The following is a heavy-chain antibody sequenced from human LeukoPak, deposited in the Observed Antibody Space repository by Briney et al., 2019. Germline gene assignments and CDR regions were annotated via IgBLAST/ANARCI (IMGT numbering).Heavy chain of an antibody. J-gene: IGHJ5*02. CDR1: GFTFSSYG. CDR3: ARGPYCSGGTCFSLGEFDP. Sequence: PGGSLRLSCAASGFTFSSYGMHWVRQAPGKGLEWVAFIRYDGSNKYYADSVKGRFTISRDNSRNTFYLQMNSLRVEDTAVYYCARGPYCSGGTCFSLGEFDPWGQGTLVTVSS. V-gene: IGHV3-30*02. D-gene: IGHD2-15*01. CDR2: IRYDGSNK.